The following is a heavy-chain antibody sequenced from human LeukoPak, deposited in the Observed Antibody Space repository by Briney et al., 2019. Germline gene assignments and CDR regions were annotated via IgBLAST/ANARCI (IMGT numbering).Heavy chain of an antibody. CDR1: GYTFTRYV. CDR2: MNPNRGNT. CDR3: ARKRMGATGFDY. Sequence: ASVKVSCKASGYTFTRYVINWVRPATGQGRERMGWMNPNRGNTGYAQKFQGRVTMTRNTSISTAYMELSSLRSEDTAVYYCARKRMGATGFDYWGQGTLVTVSS. V-gene: IGHV1-8*01. J-gene: IGHJ4*02. D-gene: IGHD1-26*01.